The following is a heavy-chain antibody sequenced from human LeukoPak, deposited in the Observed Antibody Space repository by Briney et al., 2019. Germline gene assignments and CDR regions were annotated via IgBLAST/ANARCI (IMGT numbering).Heavy chain of an antibody. D-gene: IGHD2-2*02. CDR1: GFTFSSYG. V-gene: IGHV3-23*01. CDR3: AKDHGRSRYTFMRSDAFDI. Sequence: GGSLRLSCAASGFTFSSYGMSWVRQAPGKGLEWVSAISGSGGSTYYADSVKGRFTISRDNSKNTLYLQMNSLRAEDTAVYYCAKDHGRSRYTFMRSDAFDIWGQGTMVTVSS. CDR2: ISGSGGST. J-gene: IGHJ3*02.